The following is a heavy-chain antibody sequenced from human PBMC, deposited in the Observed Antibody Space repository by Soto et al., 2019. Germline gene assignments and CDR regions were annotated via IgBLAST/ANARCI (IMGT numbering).Heavy chain of an antibody. CDR2: ISAGSGNA. CDR3: ARQKLKSSTWYGSLDS. D-gene: IGHD6-13*01. CDR1: GFSFSTHA. Sequence: GGSLRLSCVASGFSFSTHAMTWVRQAPGKGLEWVSVISAGSGNAYYAESVKGRFTVSRDNSKNTLWPQLDSLRVEDTGLYYCARQKLKSSTWYGSLDSWGQGTLVTVSS. V-gene: IGHV3-23*01. J-gene: IGHJ4*02.